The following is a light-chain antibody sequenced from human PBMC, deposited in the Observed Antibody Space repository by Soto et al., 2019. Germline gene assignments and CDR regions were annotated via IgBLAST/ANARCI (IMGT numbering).Light chain of an antibody. Sequence: DIQMTQSPSSLSASVGDRVTITCRASQGISNYLAWYQQKPGKVPKLLIYAASTLQSGVPSRFSGSGSGTDFTLTISSLQPEDVATYYCHKYNSAPPFTVGPGTKVDIK. V-gene: IGKV1-27*01. CDR1: QGISNY. J-gene: IGKJ3*01. CDR2: AAS. CDR3: HKYNSAPPFT.